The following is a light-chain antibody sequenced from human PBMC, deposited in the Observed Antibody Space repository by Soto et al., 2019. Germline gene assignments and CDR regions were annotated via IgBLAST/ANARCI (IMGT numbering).Light chain of an antibody. J-gene: IGKJ1*01. CDR2: LAS. CDR3: KQYYSTPRT. CDR1: HPIFFTSNNKNY. Sequence: ILMTQSPDTLAVSLGGRVTIPCNPRHPIFFTSNNKNYLAWYQQKPGQPPKLLIYLASTRESGVPDRFSGRGSGTDFTLAISSLQAEDVAVYYCKQYYSTPRTFGKGTKVDIK. V-gene: IGKV4-1*01.